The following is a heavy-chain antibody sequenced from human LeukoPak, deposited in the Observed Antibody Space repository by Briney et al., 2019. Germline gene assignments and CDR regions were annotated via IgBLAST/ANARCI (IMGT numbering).Heavy chain of an antibody. CDR2: IYYSGST. J-gene: IGHJ6*02. V-gene: IGHV4-59*01. CDR3: ARTPYSSSGYGMDV. CDR1: GGSSSSYY. Sequence: PSETLSLTCTVSGGSSSSYYWSWIRQPPGKGLEWIGYIYYSGSTNYNPSLKSRVTISVDTSKNQFSLKLSSVTAADTAVYYCARTPYSSSGYGMDVWGQGTTVTVSS. D-gene: IGHD6-13*01.